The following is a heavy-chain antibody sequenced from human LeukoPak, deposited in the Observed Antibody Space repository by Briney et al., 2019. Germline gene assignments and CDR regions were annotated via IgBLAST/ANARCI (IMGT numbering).Heavy chain of an antibody. CDR3: ATHIAVAGREDY. D-gene: IGHD6-19*01. Sequence: ASVKVSCKASGYTFTSYDINWVRQATGQGLEWMGWMNPNSGNTGYAQKFQGRVTITRNTSISTAYMELSSLRSEDTAVYYCATHIAVAGREDYWGQGTLVTVSA. J-gene: IGHJ4*02. V-gene: IGHV1-8*01. CDR2: MNPNSGNT. CDR1: GYTFTSYD.